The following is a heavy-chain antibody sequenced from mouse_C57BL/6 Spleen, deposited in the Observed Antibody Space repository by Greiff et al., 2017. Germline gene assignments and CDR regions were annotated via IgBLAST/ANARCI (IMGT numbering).Heavy chain of an antibody. CDR3: ARDSTVVATRYFYV. Sequence: EVKLVESGGGLVKPGGSLKLSCAASGFTFSDYGMHWVRQAPEKGLEWVAYISSGSSTSYYADKVKGRFTISRDNAKNTLFLQMTSLRSEDTAMYYCARDSTVVATRYFYVWGTRTTVTVSS. J-gene: IGHJ1*03. V-gene: IGHV5-17*01. CDR2: ISSGSSTS. D-gene: IGHD1-1*01. CDR1: GFTFSDYG.